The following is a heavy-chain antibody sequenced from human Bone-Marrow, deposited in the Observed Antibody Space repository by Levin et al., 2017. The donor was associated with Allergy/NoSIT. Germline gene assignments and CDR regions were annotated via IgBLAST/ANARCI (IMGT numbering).Heavy chain of an antibody. CDR2: IFYSGST. CDR3: AREFSGYASGTHNANLFYYMDV. V-gene: IGHV4-31*03. J-gene: IGHJ6*03. D-gene: IGHD3-10*01. CDR1: GGSISNGGYS. Sequence: SETLSLTCTVSGGSISNGGYSWNWIRQHPGKGLEWIGYIFYSGSTYYNPSLKSRVTISVDTSKNQFSLKLSSVTAADTAVYYCAREFSGYASGTHNANLFYYMDVWGKGTTVTVSS.